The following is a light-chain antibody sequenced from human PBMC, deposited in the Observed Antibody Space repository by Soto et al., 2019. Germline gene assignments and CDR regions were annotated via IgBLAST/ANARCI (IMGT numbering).Light chain of an antibody. V-gene: IGLV2-8*01. J-gene: IGLJ2*01. Sequence: QSALTQPPSASGSPGQSVTFSCTGTSNDVGGYNYVSWYQQHPGKAPKLMISEVSKRPSGVPDRFSGSKSGNTASLTVSGLQAEDEADYYCSSFAGSNGLVFGRGTQLTV. CDR1: SNDVGGYNY. CDR2: EVS. CDR3: SSFAGSNGLV.